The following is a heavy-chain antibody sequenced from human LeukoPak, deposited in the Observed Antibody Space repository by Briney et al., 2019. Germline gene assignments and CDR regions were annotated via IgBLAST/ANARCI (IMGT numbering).Heavy chain of an antibody. D-gene: IGHD6-19*01. Sequence: SETLSLTCTVSGRSINSSSYYWGWIRKPPGKGLEWIGRIYYSGSTSYNPSLTTRITISVHTSKNQFPLKLSSVTAADTAVYYCARLEGSGWPYYYYGMDVWGQGTTVTVSS. J-gene: IGHJ6*02. CDR1: GRSINSSSYY. CDR3: ARLEGSGWPYYYYGMDV. V-gene: IGHV4-39*01. CDR2: IYYSGST.